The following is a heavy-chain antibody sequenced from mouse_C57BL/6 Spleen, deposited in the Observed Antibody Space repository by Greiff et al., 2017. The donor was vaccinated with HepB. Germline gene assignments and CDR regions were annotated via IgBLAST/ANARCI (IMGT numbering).Heavy chain of an antibody. CDR1: GYAFSSSW. CDR3: AREPYGSGFAY. D-gene: IGHD1-1*01. V-gene: IGHV1-82*01. Sequence: VQLQHSGPELVKPGASVKISCKASGYAFSSSWMNWVKQRPGKGLEWIGRIYPGDGDTNYNGKFKGKATLTADKSSSTAYMQLSSLTSEDSAVYFCAREPYGSGFAYWGQGTLVTVSA. J-gene: IGHJ3*01. CDR2: IYPGDGDT.